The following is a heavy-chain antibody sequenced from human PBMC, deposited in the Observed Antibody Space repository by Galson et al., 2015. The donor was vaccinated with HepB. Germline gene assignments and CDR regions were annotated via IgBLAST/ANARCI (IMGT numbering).Heavy chain of an antibody. CDR1: GFAFSGYA. Sequence: SLRLSCAASGFAFSGYAMRWVRQPPGKGLEWVAIIWYDGTNKYYADSVKGRFTISRDNSKNTLYLQMNSLRAEDTAVYYCARDQTTCYFDYWGQGTLVTVSS. V-gene: IGHV3-33*01. CDR3: ARDQTTCYFDY. CDR2: IWYDGTNK. D-gene: IGHD1-7*01. J-gene: IGHJ4*02.